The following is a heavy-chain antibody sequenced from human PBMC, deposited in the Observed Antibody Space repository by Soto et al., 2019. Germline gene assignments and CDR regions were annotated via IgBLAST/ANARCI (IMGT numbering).Heavy chain of an antibody. V-gene: IGHV4-31*03. CDR3: ARVGRGGYYFPFDY. Sequence: SETLSLTCPVSGGSISTGCYYWNWIRQHPGKGLEWIGYIYYSGSTYYNPSLKSRVTISVDTSKNQFSLKLSSVTAADTAVYYCARVGRGGYYFPFDYWGQGTLVTVSS. J-gene: IGHJ4*02. D-gene: IGHD3-22*01. CDR1: GGSISTGCYY. CDR2: IYYSGST.